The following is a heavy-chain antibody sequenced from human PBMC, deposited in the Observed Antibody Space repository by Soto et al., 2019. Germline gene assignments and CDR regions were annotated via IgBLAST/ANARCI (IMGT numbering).Heavy chain of an antibody. CDR2: ISYDGSNK. CDR3: AKPGSSGHYYSLGY. D-gene: IGHD3-22*01. V-gene: IGHV3-30*18. Sequence: QVQLVESGGGVAQPGRSLRLSCAASGFTCSSYGMHGVRLAPGKGLEWVAVISYDGSNKYYADSVKGRFTISRDNSKNTLYLQMNSLRAEDTAVYYCAKPGSSGHYYSLGYWGQGTLVTVSS. CDR1: GFTCSSYG. J-gene: IGHJ4*02.